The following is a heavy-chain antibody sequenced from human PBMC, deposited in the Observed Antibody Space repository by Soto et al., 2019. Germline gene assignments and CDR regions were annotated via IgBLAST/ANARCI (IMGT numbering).Heavy chain of an antibody. V-gene: IGHV4-59*08. CDR1: GGSISSYD. J-gene: IGHJ4*02. CDR3: ARLVYSSGWLFDS. CDR2: IYYSGST. D-gene: IGHD6-19*01. Sequence: PSETLSLTCTVAGGSISSYDWSWIRQPPGKGLEWIGYIYYSGSTNYNPSLKSRVTISVDTSKNQFSLKLSSVTAADTAVYYCARLVYSSGWLFDSWGQGTLVTVSS.